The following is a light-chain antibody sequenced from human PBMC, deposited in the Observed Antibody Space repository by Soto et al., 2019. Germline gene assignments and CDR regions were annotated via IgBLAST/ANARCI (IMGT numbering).Light chain of an antibody. CDR2: DVS. J-gene: IGLJ2*01. CDR3: SSYTSSSTLGV. CDR1: SSDVGGYNY. V-gene: IGLV2-14*01. Sequence: QSALTQPASVSGSPGQSITISCTGTSSDVGGYNYVSWYQQHLGEAPKLMIYDVSNRPSGVSNRFSGSKSGNTASLTISGLQAEDEADYYCSSYTSSSTLGVFGGGTKLTVL.